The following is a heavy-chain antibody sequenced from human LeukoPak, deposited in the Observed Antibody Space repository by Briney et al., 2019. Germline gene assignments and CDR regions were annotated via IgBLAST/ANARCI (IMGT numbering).Heavy chain of an antibody. CDR1: AYTFTDYY. CDR2: INPDSGGT. V-gene: IGHV1-2*02. J-gene: IGHJ4*02. D-gene: IGHD3-10*01. CDR3: ARRGFGSGSYLDS. Sequence: ASVKVSCKASAYTFTDYYMHWVRQAPGQGLEWMGWINPDSGGTNYAQNFQGRVTMTRDTSISTAYMELSRLRSDDTAVYYCARRGFGSGSYLDSWGQGTLVTVSS.